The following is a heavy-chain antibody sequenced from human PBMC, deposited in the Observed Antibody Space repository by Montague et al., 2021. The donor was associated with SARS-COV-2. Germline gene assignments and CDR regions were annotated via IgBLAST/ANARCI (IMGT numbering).Heavy chain of an antibody. CDR2: IYYSGST. J-gene: IGHJ2*01. D-gene: IGHD3-10*01. Sequence: SETLSLTCTVSGGSISSYYWSWIRQPPGKGLEWIGYIYYSGSTNXNPSLKSRVTISVDTSKNQFSLKLSSVTAAGTAVYYCARASITMVRGVTRWYFDLWGRGTLVTVSS. CDR1: GGSISSYY. V-gene: IGHV4-59*13. CDR3: ARASITMVRGVTRWYFDL.